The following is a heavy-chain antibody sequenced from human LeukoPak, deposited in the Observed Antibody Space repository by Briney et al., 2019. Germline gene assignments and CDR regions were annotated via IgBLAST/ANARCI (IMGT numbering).Heavy chain of an antibody. CDR3: ARTGEGDFWSGYSLGYFDY. J-gene: IGHJ4*02. CDR1: GYTFTGYY. D-gene: IGHD3-3*01. Sequence: ASVKVSXKASGYTFTGYYMHWVRQAPGQGLEWMGWINPNSGGTNYAQKFQGRVTMTRDTSISTAYMELSRLRSDDTAVYYCARTGEGDFWSGYSLGYFDYWGQGTLVTVSS. V-gene: IGHV1-2*02. CDR2: INPNSGGT.